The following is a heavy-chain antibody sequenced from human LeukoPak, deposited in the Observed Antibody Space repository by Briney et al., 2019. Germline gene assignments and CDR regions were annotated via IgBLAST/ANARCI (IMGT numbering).Heavy chain of an antibody. J-gene: IGHJ4*02. CDR1: GFTFSNYA. CDR2: IWYDGTNK. CDR3: ARRDGYDFDY. D-gene: IGHD5-24*01. V-gene: IGHV3-33*08. Sequence: GGSLRLSCAASGFTFSNYAMTWVRQAPGKGLEWVAVIWYDGTNKYYADSVKGRFTISRDNSKNTLYLQMNSLSAEDTAVYYCARRDGYDFDYWGQGTLVTVSS.